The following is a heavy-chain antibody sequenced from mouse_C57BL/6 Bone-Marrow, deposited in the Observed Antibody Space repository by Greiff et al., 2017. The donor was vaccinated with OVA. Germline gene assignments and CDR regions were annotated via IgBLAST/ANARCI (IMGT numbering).Heavy chain of an antibody. Sequence: VQLQQSGAELVKPGASVKISCKASGYAFSSYWMNWVKQRPGKGLEWIGQIYPGDGDTNYNGKFKGKATLTADKSSSTAYMQLSSLTSEDSAVYFCARFWYYGKDFDYWGQGTTLTVSS. CDR1: GYAFSSYW. D-gene: IGHD1-1*01. V-gene: IGHV1-80*01. CDR2: IYPGDGDT. J-gene: IGHJ2*01. CDR3: ARFWYYGKDFDY.